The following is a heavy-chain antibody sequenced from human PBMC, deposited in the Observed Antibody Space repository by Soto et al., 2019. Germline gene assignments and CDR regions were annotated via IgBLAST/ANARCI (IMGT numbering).Heavy chain of an antibody. D-gene: IGHD3-10*01. CDR2: IYHSGST. Sequence: SETLSLTCAVSGYSISSGYYWGWIRQPPGKGLEWIGSIYHSGSTYYNPSLKSRVTISVDTSKNQFSLKLSSVTAADTAVYYCARDLERGSPFDPWGQGTLVTVSS. J-gene: IGHJ5*02. V-gene: IGHV4-38-2*02. CDR3: ARDLERGSPFDP. CDR1: GYSISSGYY.